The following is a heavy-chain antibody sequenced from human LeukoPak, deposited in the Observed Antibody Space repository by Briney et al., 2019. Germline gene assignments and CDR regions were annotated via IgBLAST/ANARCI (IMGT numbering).Heavy chain of an antibody. Sequence: GESLKISCKASGYSFSTYWIGWVRQMPGKGLEWMGIIDPSDSDTRYSPSFQGQVTISADKSISTAYLQWSSLKASDTAMYYCGRRNSNWFDPWGQGTLVTVSS. CDR3: GRRNSNWFDP. CDR1: GYSFSTYW. CDR2: IDPSDSDT. D-gene: IGHD2/OR15-2a*01. V-gene: IGHV5-51*01. J-gene: IGHJ5*02.